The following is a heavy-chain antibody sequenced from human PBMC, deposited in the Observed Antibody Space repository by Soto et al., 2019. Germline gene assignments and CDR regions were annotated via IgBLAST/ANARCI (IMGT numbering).Heavy chain of an antibody. D-gene: IGHD3-9*01. CDR1: GFTFSSYA. Sequence: GGSLRLSCSASGFTFSSYAMHWVRQAPGKGLEYVSAISSNGGSTYYADSVKGRFTISRGNSKNTLYLQMSSLRAEDTAVYYCVKSVLRYFDWLLSVFDYWGQGTLVTVSS. CDR2: ISSNGGST. CDR3: VKSVLRYFDWLLSVFDY. J-gene: IGHJ4*02. V-gene: IGHV3-64D*08.